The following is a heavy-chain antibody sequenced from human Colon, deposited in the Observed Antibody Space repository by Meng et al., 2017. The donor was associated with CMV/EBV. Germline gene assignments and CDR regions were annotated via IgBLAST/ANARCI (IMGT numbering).Heavy chain of an antibody. CDR2: ISYDGSNK. D-gene: IGHD4-17*01. V-gene: IGHV3-30-3*01. J-gene: IGHJ6*02. CDR3: ARDNGRYGDYGYYYYYGMDV. CDR1: GFTFSSYA. Sequence: GESLKISCAASGFTFSSYAMHWVRQAPGKGLEWVAVISYDGSNKHYADSVKGRFTISRDNSKNTLYLQMNSLRAEDTAVYYCARDNGRYGDYGYYYYYGMDVWGQGTTVTVSS.